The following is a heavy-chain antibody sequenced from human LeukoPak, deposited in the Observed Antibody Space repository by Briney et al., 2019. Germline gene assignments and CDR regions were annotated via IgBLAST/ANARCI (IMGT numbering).Heavy chain of an antibody. V-gene: IGHV1-46*01. CDR3: ARTVVGYSYGFCEFDY. CDR2: INPSGGHT. D-gene: IGHD5-18*01. Sequence: GASVKVSCKASGYTFTSYYMHWVRQAPGQGLEWMGIINPSGGHTNYAQKFQGRVTMTRDTSTSTVYMELSSLRSEDTAVYYCARTVVGYSYGFCEFDYWGQGTLVTVSS. J-gene: IGHJ4*02. CDR1: GYTFTSYY.